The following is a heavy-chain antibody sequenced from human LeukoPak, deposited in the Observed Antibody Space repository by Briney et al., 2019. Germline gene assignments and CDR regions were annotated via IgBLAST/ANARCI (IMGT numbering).Heavy chain of an antibody. V-gene: IGHV4-39*01. CDR1: GGSISSSSYY. Sequence: PSETLSLTCTVSGGSISSSSYYWGWIRQPPGKGLEWIGSIYYSGNTYYNPSLKSRVTISVDTSKNQFSLKLSSVTAADTAVYYCARQTDYYDSSGYYSTPAYFDYWGQGTLVTVSS. J-gene: IGHJ4*02. D-gene: IGHD3-22*01. CDR2: IYYSGNT. CDR3: ARQTDYYDSSGYYSTPAYFDY.